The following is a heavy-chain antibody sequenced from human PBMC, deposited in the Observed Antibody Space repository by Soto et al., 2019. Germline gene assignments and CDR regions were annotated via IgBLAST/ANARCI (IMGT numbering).Heavy chain of an antibody. Sequence: GGSLRLSCAASGFTVSSKYMSWVRQAPGKGLEWVSVIYSGGSTYYADSVKGRFTISRHDSKNTLYLQMNSLRTEDTAVYYCARGYYYGSGSPIYYYYGMDVWGQGTTVTVSS. V-gene: IGHV3-53*04. D-gene: IGHD3-10*01. CDR2: IYSGGST. CDR1: GFTVSSKY. CDR3: ARGYYYGSGSPIYYYYGMDV. J-gene: IGHJ6*02.